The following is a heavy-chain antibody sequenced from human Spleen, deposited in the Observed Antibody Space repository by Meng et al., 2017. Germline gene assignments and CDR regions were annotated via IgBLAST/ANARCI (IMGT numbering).Heavy chain of an antibody. CDR1: GGSFSDYY. CDR3: ARGPTTMAHDFDY. CDR2: INHSGST. Sequence: QVQPQQCGAGLLNTSETLCLPCVFSGGSFSDYYWSWIRQPPGKGLEWIGEINHSGSTNYNPSLESRATISVDTSQNNLSLKLSSVTAADSAVYYCARGPTTMAHDFDYWGQGTLVTVSS. D-gene: IGHD4-11*01. V-gene: IGHV4-34*01. J-gene: IGHJ4*02.